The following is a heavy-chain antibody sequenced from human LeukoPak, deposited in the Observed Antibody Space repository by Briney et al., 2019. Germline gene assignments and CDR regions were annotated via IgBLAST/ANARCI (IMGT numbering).Heavy chain of an antibody. CDR3: ARADFLYCSSSTCLFDY. V-gene: IGHV1-2*02. CDR1: GYTFTDYY. D-gene: IGHD2-2*01. CDR2: INPNDGDT. Sequence: ASVQVSFKASGYTFTDYYMHWVRQAPGQGFEWMGWINPNDGDTNYAQKFQGRVTMTRDTSISTAHMEVSRLRSDDTAVYYCARADFLYCSSSTCLFDYWGQGTLVTVSS. J-gene: IGHJ4*02.